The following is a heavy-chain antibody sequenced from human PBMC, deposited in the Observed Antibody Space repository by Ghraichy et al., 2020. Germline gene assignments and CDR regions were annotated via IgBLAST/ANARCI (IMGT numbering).Heavy chain of an antibody. CDR3: ARARKDCTNGVCLPYYYYGMDV. D-gene: IGHD2-8*01. Sequence: GGSLRLSCAASGFTVSSNYMSWVRQAPGKGLEWVSVIYSGGSTYYADSVKGRFTISRDNSKNTLYLQMNSLRAEDTAVYYCARARKDCTNGVCLPYYYYGMDVWGQGTTVTVSS. CDR1: GFTVSSNY. V-gene: IGHV3-53*01. CDR2: IYSGGST. J-gene: IGHJ6*02.